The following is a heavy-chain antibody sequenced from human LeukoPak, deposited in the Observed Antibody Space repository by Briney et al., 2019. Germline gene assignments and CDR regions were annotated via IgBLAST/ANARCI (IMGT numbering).Heavy chain of an antibody. CDR1: GGPFSGYY. V-gene: IGHV4-34*01. Sequence: SETLSLTCAVYGGPFSGYYWSWIRQPPGKGLEWIGEINHSGSTNYNPSLKSRVTISVDTSKNQFSLKLSSVTAADTAVYYCARARRVRRFYFDYWGQGTPVTVSS. CDR2: INHSGST. CDR3: ARARRVRRFYFDY. D-gene: IGHD3-16*01. J-gene: IGHJ4*02.